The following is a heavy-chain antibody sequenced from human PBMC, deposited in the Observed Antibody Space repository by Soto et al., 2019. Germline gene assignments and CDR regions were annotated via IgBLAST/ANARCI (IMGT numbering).Heavy chain of an antibody. CDR3: ARHSQFYCSGGSCSGSMDV. CDR2: INPSGGGT. V-gene: IGHV1-46*01. D-gene: IGHD2-15*01. J-gene: IGHJ6*02. Sequence: APVKVSCKASGYSFISHHMLWVRQAPGQGLEWMGIINPSGGGTRYAQKFQDRVTMTRDTSTSTIYMQLTGLRSEDTAVYYCARHSQFYCSGGSCSGSMDVCGQGTTVTVSS. CDR1: GYSFISHH.